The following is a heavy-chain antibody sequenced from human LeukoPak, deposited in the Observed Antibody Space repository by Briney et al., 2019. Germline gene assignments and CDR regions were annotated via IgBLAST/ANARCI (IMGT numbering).Heavy chain of an antibody. D-gene: IGHD2-15*01. CDR3: ARDRVVGLAPFDP. CDR2: IHTDNGDT. J-gene: IGHJ5*02. CDR1: GYNFISYA. Sequence: GALVKVSCKASGYNFISYAMHWVRQAPGQSLEWMGWIHTDNGDTKYSHYFLGRVTITRDTSANTAYMEPSSLRSEDTAVYYCARDRVVGLAPFDPWGQGTLVTVSS. V-gene: IGHV1-3*04.